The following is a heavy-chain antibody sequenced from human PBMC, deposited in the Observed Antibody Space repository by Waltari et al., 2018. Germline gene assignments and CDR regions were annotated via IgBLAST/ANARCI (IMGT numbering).Heavy chain of an antibody. Sequence: AASGMTFSNYWMNWVRQAPGKGLEWVANIKQDGSEKNYVDSVEGRFSISRDNAQNSLYLQMNSLRAEDTAIYYCVTGLTTVTAKDYFDHWGQGALVTVSS. CDR1: GMTFSNYW. CDR2: IKQDGSEK. CDR3: VTGLTTVTAKDYFDH. J-gene: IGHJ4*02. V-gene: IGHV3-7*01. D-gene: IGHD4-17*01.